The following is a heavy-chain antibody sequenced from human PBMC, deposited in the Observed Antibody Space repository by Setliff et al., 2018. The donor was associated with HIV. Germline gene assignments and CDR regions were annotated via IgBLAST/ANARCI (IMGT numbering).Heavy chain of an antibody. J-gene: IGHJ6*03. V-gene: IGHV4-4*07. CDR1: GGSINTYY. D-gene: IGHD2-21*02. Sequence: PSETLSLTCIVSGGSINTYYWSWIRQPAGKGLEWIGRFYTSGSTNYNPSLKSRVTISTGTSNNQFSLTLSSVTAADTAVYYCARGVLITRRVTQTGGYYYYTDVWGKGTTVTVSS. CDR3: ARGVLITRRVTQTGGYYYYTDV. CDR2: FYTSGST.